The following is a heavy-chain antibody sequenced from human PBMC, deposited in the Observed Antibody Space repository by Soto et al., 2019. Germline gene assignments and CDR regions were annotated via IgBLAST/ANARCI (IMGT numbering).Heavy chain of an antibody. J-gene: IGHJ3*02. CDR1: GYTFTSYG. Sequence: EASVKVSCKASGYTFTSYGISWVRQAPGQGLEWMGWISAYNGNTNYAQKLQGRVTMTTDTSTSTAYMELRSLRSDDTAVYYCARYYYDSSGYPEAFDIWGQGTMVTVSS. CDR2: ISAYNGNT. V-gene: IGHV1-18*01. CDR3: ARYYYDSSGYPEAFDI. D-gene: IGHD3-22*01.